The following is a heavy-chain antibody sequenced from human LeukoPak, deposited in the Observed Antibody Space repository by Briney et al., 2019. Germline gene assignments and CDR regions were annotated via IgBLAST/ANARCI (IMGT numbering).Heavy chain of an antibody. CDR2: INHSGST. CDR1: GVSFSGYY. Sequence: SETLSLTCAVYGVSFSGYYWSWIRQPPGKGLEWIGEINHSGSTNYNPSLKSRVTISVDTSKNQFSLKLSSVTAADTAVYYCAGHLYGSGSQFDYWGQGTLVTVSS. V-gene: IGHV4-34*01. CDR3: AGHLYGSGSQFDY. J-gene: IGHJ4*02. D-gene: IGHD3-10*01.